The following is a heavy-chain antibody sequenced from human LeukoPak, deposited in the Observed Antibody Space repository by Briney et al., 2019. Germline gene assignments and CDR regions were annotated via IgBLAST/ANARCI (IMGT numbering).Heavy chain of an antibody. CDR3: ARGHDYGDYEGAFDI. D-gene: IGHD4-17*01. CDR1: GFTFSDYY. CDR2: ISSSGSTI. V-gene: IGHV3-11*01. J-gene: IGHJ3*02. Sequence: GGSLRLSCAATGFTFSDYYMSWIRQAPGKGLEWVSYISSSGSTIYYADSVKGRFTISRDNAKNSLYLQMNSLRVEDTAVYYCARGHDYGDYEGAFDIWGQGTMVTVSS.